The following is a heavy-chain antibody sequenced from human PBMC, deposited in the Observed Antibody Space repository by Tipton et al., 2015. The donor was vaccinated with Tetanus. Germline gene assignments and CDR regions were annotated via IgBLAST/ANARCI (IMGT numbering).Heavy chain of an antibody. CDR3: ASITLRARRSYFDY. V-gene: IGHV4-34*01. CDR2: INHSGST. J-gene: IGHJ4*02. D-gene: IGHD1-14*01. Sequence: TLSLTCAVHGGSFRGYYWSWVRQPPGKGLEWIGEINHSGSTNYKPSLKSRATISVDTSKNQYSLKLSSVTAADTAVYYCASITLRARRSYFDYWGQGPLVPVSS. CDR1: GGSFRGYY.